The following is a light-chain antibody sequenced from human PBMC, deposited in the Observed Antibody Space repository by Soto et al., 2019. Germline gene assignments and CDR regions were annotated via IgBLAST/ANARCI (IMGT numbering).Light chain of an antibody. Sequence: DIQMTQSPSTLSASVGDRVTITCRASQSISRWLAWYQQKPGKAPKVLIWDATTLHRGVPSRFSGSGSGTEFTLAISSLQSDDFATYYCQQYNRYSTWTFGQGTKVEIK. CDR3: QQYNRYSTWT. CDR2: DAT. V-gene: IGKV1-5*01. CDR1: QSISRW. J-gene: IGKJ1*01.